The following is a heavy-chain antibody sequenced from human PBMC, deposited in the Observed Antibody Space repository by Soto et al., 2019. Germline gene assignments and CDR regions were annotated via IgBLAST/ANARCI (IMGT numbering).Heavy chain of an antibody. Sequence: QVQLQESGPGLVKPSQTLSLTCTVSGGSISSGGYYWSWIRQHPGKGLEWIGYIYYIGSTYYNPSLKGRFAISVDTSKSQFSLKLSSVTAADTAVYYCARFYMVRGVMGAFDIWGQGTMVTVSS. CDR1: GGSISSGGYY. V-gene: IGHV4-31*03. CDR3: ARFYMVRGVMGAFDI. D-gene: IGHD3-10*01. J-gene: IGHJ3*02. CDR2: IYYIGST.